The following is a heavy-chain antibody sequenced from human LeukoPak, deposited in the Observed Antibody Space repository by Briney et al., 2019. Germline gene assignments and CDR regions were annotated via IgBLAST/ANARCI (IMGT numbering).Heavy chain of an antibody. CDR2: ISPSNGDT. J-gene: IGHJ4*02. CDR3: VRDSGWELRHFFFDD. V-gene: IGHV1-18*04. CDR1: GYTFTSYS. D-gene: IGHD4-23*01. Sequence: ASVKVSCKASGYTFTSYSINWVRRAPGQGLEWTGWISPSNGDTSYAQKVQDRVTMTTDTSTTTVYMELRSLGSDDTAIYYCVRDSGWELRHFFFDDWGQGTLVTVSS.